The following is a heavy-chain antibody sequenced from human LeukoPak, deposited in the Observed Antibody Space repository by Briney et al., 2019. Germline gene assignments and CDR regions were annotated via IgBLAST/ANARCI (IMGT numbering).Heavy chain of an antibody. CDR3: AKDLRGYSYGRDPPFCDY. Sequence: HSGGSLRLSCAASGFTFSGYGMHWVRQAPGKGLEWVAFIRYDGSNKYYADSVKGRFTISRDNSKNTLYLQMNSLRAEDTAVYYCAKDLRGYSYGRDPPFCDYWGQGTLVTVSS. CDR2: IRYDGSNK. CDR1: GFTFSGYG. D-gene: IGHD5-18*01. V-gene: IGHV3-30*02. J-gene: IGHJ4*02.